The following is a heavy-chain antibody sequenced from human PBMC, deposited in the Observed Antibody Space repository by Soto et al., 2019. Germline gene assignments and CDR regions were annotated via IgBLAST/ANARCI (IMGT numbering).Heavy chain of an antibody. Sequence: EVQLVESGGGLVQPGRSLRLSCAASGFTFDDYAMHWVRQAPGKGVEWVSGISWNSGSIGYADSVKGRFTISRDNAKNSLYLQMNSLRADDTALYYCAKSIAAAYYYYSYYMDVWGKGTTVTVSS. V-gene: IGHV3-9*01. CDR3: AKSIAAAYYYYSYYMDV. CDR1: GFTFDDYA. D-gene: IGHD6-13*01. CDR2: ISWNSGSI. J-gene: IGHJ6*03.